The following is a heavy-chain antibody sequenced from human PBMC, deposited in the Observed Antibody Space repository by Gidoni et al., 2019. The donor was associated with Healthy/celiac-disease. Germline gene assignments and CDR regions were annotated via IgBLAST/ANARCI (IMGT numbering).Heavy chain of an antibody. CDR3: ARPQFRVRTTTDAFDI. CDR2: IYYSGST. CDR1: GGSISSNTYY. V-gene: IGHV4-39*01. Sequence: QLQLQESGPGLVKPSETLSLTCTVSGGSISSNTYYWGWIRQPPGKGLEWIGSIYYSGSTSYNPSLKSRVTISVDTSKNQFSLKLSSVTAADTAVYYCARPQFRVRTTTDAFDIWGQGTMVTVSS. J-gene: IGHJ3*02. D-gene: IGHD1-26*01.